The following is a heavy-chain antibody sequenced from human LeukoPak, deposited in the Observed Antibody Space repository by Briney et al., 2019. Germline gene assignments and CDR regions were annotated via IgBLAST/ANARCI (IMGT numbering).Heavy chain of an antibody. D-gene: IGHD6-13*01. V-gene: IGHV4-39*07. J-gene: IGHJ4*02. CDR1: GGSISSSSYY. Sequence: PSETLSLTCTVSGGSISSSSYYWGWIRQPPGKGLEWIGSIYYSGSTYYNPSLKSRVTISVDTSKNQFSLKLSSVTAADTAVYYCARYRGYSSTPGDYWGQGTLVTVSS. CDR3: ARYRGYSSTPGDY. CDR2: IYYSGST.